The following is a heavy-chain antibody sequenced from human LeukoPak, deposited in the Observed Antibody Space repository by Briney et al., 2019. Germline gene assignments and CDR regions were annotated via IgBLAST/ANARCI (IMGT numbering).Heavy chain of an antibody. CDR3: ARAGGLYNWNFGDAIDI. D-gene: IGHD1-20*01. CDR1: GFTFSTYT. V-gene: IGHV3-30*04. CDR2: ISYDGSNE. J-gene: IGHJ3*02. Sequence: GGSLRLSCAASGFTFSTYTMHWVRQAPGKGLEWVAVISYDGSNEYYADSVKGRFTISRDSSKNTLYLQMSSLRPEDTSVYHCARAGGLYNWNFGDAIDIWGQGTRVTVSS.